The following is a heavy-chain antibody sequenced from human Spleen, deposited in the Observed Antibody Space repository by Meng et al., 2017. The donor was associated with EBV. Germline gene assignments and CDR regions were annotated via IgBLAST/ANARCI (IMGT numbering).Heavy chain of an antibody. Sequence: VQLLQSGAEVKKPGASVNVSCRGSGYIFTNYAIHWVRQAPGQRLEWMGWINPGSGDTQYSQQFQGRVTITRDTSASTAYIELNRLTSDDTAVYYCARAPYPTNYGDLDSWGQGTLVTVSS. CDR2: INPGSGDT. V-gene: IGHV1-3*01. CDR1: GYIFTNYA. CDR3: ARAPYPTNYGDLDS. J-gene: IGHJ4*02. D-gene: IGHD4-17*01.